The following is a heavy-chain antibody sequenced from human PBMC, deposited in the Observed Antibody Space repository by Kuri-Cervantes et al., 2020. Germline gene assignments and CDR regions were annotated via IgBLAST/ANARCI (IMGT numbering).Heavy chain of an antibody. V-gene: IGHV4-34*01. D-gene: IGHD3-3*01. CDR3: ARRGYYNFWSGHQEGVFDI. CDR1: GGSFSDYF. J-gene: IGHJ3*02. Sequence: SETLSLTCAVYGGSFSDYFWSWIRQPPGKGLEWIGEINHSGSTYYNSSLKSRVTISVDTSKNQFSLKLISVTAADTAVYYCARRGYYNFWSGHQEGVFDIWGQGTMVTVSS. CDR2: INHSGST.